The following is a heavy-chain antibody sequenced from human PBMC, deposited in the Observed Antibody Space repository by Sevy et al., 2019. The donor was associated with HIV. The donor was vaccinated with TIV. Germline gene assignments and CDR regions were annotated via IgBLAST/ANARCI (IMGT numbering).Heavy chain of an antibody. J-gene: IGHJ3*02. Sequence: GGSLRLSCAASGFTFSTYWMHWVRQAPGKGLVWVSRINSDGNYRSYVESVEGRFTISRDNAQNILFLQMNSLRADDTAMYYCARDRDMITFGVGEAFDIWGQGTMVTVSS. D-gene: IGHD3-16*01. CDR2: INSDGNYR. CDR1: GFTFSTYW. CDR3: ARDRDMITFGVGEAFDI. V-gene: IGHV3-74*01.